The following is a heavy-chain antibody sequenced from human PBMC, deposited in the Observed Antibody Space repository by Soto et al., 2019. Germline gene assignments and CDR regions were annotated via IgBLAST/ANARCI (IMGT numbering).Heavy chain of an antibody. J-gene: IGHJ4*02. Sequence: GGSLTLSCAASGFTFSSYAMHWVRQAPGKGLEWVAVISYDGSNKYYADSVKGRFTISRDNSKNTLYLQMNSLRAEDTAVYYCARDLQQLPGYWGQGTLVTVSS. CDR1: GFTFSSYA. CDR2: ISYDGSNK. D-gene: IGHD6-13*01. CDR3: ARDLQQLPGY. V-gene: IGHV3-30-3*01.